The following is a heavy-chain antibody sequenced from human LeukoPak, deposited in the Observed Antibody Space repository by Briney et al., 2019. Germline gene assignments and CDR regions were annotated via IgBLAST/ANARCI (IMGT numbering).Heavy chain of an antibody. V-gene: IGHV4-4*09. Sequence: SETLSLTCTVSGGSISTYYWSWIRQPPGKGLEWIGYIYTTGSTNYIPSLKSRVTMSMDTSENQFSLKLSSVTAADTAVYYCARESRYFDWLLSDYYYYGMDVWGQGTTVTVSS. CDR2: IYTTGST. CDR1: GGSISTYY. D-gene: IGHD3-9*01. J-gene: IGHJ6*02. CDR3: ARESRYFDWLLSDYYYYGMDV.